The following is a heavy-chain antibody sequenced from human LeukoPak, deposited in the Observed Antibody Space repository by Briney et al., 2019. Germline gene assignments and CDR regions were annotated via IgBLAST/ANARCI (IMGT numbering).Heavy chain of an antibody. CDR1: GDYIRTNNW. Sequence: SETLSLTCTVSGDYIRTNNWWIWVRQSPGKGLEWIGEIYQSGTTNYNPSLKSRVTMSVDTSKNQFSLKLSSVTAADTAVYYCAEGNTYYDILTGYSVWFDPWGQGTLVTVSS. D-gene: IGHD3-9*01. CDR2: IYQSGTT. CDR3: AEGNTYYDILTGYSVWFDP. V-gene: IGHV4-4*02. J-gene: IGHJ5*02.